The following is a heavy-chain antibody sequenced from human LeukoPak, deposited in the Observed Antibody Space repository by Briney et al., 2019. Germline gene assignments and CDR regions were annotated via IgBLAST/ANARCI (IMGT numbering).Heavy chain of an antibody. V-gene: IGHV1-69*13. D-gene: IGHD2-2*01. CDR2: FIPIFGTA. J-gene: IGHJ6*04. CDR1: EGTFSSYA. Sequence: ASVKVSCKASEGTFSSYAISWVRQAPGQGLEWMGGFIPIFGTADYAQKFQGRVTTTAEGPTTTAYSGLSSLRSEDPPVYNCATLRKAVVAGAREQWLDLWGKGTPVPVSS. CDR3: ATLRKAVVAGAREQWLDL.